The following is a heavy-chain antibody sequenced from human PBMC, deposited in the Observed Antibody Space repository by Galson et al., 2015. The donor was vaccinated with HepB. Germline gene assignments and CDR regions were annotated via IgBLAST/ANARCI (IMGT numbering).Heavy chain of an antibody. D-gene: IGHD6-6*01. CDR2: IYYSGST. CDR3: ARQGIAARLGWFDP. CDR1: GGSISSSSYY. V-gene: IGHV4-39*01. Sequence: ETLSLTCTVSGGSISSSSYYWGWIRQPPGKGLEWIGSIYYSGSTYYNPSLKSRVTISVDTSKNQFSLKLSSVTAADTAVYYCARQGIAARLGWFDPWGQGTLVTVSS. J-gene: IGHJ5*02.